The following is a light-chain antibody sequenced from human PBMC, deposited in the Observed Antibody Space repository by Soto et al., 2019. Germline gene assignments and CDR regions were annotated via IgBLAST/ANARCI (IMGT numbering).Light chain of an antibody. CDR2: QVT. CDR3: CSYTSSINYV. Sequence: QSVLTQPASVSGSPGQSITISCTRTSSDFDIYKYVSWYQQHPGKAPKIMIYQVTNRPSGVSNRFSGSTSGNTASLTISGLQAEDEADYYCCSYTSSINYVFGTGTKLTVL. CDR1: SSDFDIYKY. V-gene: IGLV2-14*01. J-gene: IGLJ1*01.